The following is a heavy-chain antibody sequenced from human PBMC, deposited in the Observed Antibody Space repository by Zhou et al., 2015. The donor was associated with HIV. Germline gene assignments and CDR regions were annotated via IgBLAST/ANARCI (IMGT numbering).Heavy chain of an antibody. CDR2: IIPIFGTA. CDR1: GGTFSSYA. CDR3: ARDYRSSGWYRDYDAFDI. D-gene: IGHD6-19*01. Sequence: QVQLVQSGAEVKKPGSSVKVSCKASGGTFSSYAISWVRQAPGQGLEWMGGIIPIFGTANYAQKFQGRVTITADESTSTAYMELSSLRSEDTAVYYCARDYRSSGWYRDYDAFDIWGQGTMVTVSS. V-gene: IGHV1-69*01. J-gene: IGHJ3*02.